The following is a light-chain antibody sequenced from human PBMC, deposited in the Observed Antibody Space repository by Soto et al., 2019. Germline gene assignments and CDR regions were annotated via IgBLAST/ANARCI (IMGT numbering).Light chain of an antibody. CDR2: SHN. Sequence: QAVVTQPPSASGTPGQRVTISCSGGSSNIGRNFVYWYQQLPGAAPKLLMYSHNIRPSGVPDRFSASTSGTSASLAISGLRSEDEADYHCAAWDDNVRGVVFGGGTKLTVL. CDR1: SSNIGRNF. CDR3: AAWDDNVRGVV. V-gene: IGLV1-47*02. J-gene: IGLJ2*01.